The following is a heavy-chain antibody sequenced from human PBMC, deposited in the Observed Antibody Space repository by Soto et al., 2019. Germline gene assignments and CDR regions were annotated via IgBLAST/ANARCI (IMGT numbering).Heavy chain of an antibody. D-gene: IGHD3-3*01. V-gene: IGHV5-51*01. J-gene: IGHJ4*02. CDR1: GYNFAGYW. CDR2: IYPSDSDT. Sequence: GESLKISCKGSGYNFAGYWIAWVRQMPGKGLELMGIIYPSDSDTRYRPSFQGQVTISADKSISYAYLKWSSLRASDTAMYYCARGGVSTRTFDYWGQGTTVTVSS. CDR3: ARGGVSTRTFDY.